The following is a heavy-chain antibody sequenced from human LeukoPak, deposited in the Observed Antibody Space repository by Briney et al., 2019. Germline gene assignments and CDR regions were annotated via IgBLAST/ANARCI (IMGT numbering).Heavy chain of an antibody. D-gene: IGHD3-22*01. CDR2: ISYTGNT. J-gene: IGHJ4*02. Sequence: SETLSLTCAVSGDSISSGGYYWSWIRQHPGKGLEWIGYISYTGNTYYNPSLKSRLTISVDTSKNQFSLKLSSVTAADTAVYYCARGRASRDSSGFYSPGFGYWGQGTLVTVSS. V-gene: IGHV4-31*11. CDR3: ARGRASRDSSGFYSPGFGY. CDR1: GDSISSGGYY.